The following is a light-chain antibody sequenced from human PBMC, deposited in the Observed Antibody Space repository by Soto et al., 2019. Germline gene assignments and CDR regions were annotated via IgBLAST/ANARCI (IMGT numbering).Light chain of an antibody. CDR3: QQRSNWPIT. V-gene: IGKV3-11*01. CDR1: QSVSSY. J-gene: IGKJ5*01. CDR2: DAS. Sequence: EIVLTQSPATLSLSPGERATLSCRASQSVSSYLAWYQQKPGQAPRLLIYDASNRATGIPARFSGSGSGTYFTLTSSSLEPEDFAVYYCQQRSNWPITFGQVTRLEIK.